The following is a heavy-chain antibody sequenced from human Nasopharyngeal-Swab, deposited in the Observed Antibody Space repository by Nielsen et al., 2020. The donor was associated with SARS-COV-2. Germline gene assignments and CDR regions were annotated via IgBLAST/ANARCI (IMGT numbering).Heavy chain of an antibody. CDR2: ISAYNGLT. V-gene: IGHV1-18*04. D-gene: IGHD6-13*01. CDR3: ARDRSSDTWYVIHY. J-gene: IGHJ4*02. CDR1: GYTFSSYG. Sequence: ASVKVSCKASGYTFSSYGITWVRQAPGQGLEWMGWISAYNGLTDYAQKFQGRVTMTTDTSTSTPYMELRSLRSDDTAVYYCARDRSSDTWYVIHYWGQGTLVTVSS.